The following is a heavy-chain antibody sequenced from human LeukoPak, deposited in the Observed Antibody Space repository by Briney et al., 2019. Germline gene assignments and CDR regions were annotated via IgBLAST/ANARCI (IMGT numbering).Heavy chain of an antibody. CDR1: GFTFDDYA. D-gene: IGHD3-3*01. V-gene: IGHV3-9*01. J-gene: IGHJ6*03. Sequence: GGSLRLSCAASGFTFDDYAMHWVRQAPGRGPEWVAGITWNSGNIGCADSVKGRFTISRDNARNSLYLQMNSLRAEDTALYYCAKDWSGSVFYYYYIDVWGKGTTVTVSS. CDR2: ITWNSGNI. CDR3: AKDWSGSVFYYYYIDV.